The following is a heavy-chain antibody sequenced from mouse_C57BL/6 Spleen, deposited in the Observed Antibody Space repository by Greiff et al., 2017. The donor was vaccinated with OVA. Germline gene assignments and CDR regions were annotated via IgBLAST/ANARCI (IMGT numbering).Heavy chain of an antibody. D-gene: IGHD2-4*01. Sequence: VQLQQSGAELVKPGASVKLSCTASGFNIKDYYMHWVKQRTEQGLEWIGRIDPEDGETKYAPKFKGKATITADTSSNTAYLQLSSLTSEDTAVYYGATSQIYYDYDEFAYWGQGTLVTVSA. V-gene: IGHV14-2*01. CDR2: IDPEDGET. CDR1: GFNIKDYY. CDR3: ATSQIYYDYDEFAY. J-gene: IGHJ3*01.